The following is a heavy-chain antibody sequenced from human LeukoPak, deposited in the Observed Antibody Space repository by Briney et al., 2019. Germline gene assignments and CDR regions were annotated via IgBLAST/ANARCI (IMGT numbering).Heavy chain of an antibody. V-gene: IGHV3-30*03. Sequence: GGSLRLSCAASGFTFSSYWMNWARQAPGKGLEWVAVISYDGSNKYYADSVKGRFTISRDNSKNTLYLQMNSLRAEDTAVYYCAREDQNCTNGVCYSYNWFDPWGQGTLVTVSS. CDR3: AREDQNCTNGVCYSYNWFDP. CDR1: GFTFSSYW. J-gene: IGHJ5*02. CDR2: ISYDGSNK. D-gene: IGHD2-8*01.